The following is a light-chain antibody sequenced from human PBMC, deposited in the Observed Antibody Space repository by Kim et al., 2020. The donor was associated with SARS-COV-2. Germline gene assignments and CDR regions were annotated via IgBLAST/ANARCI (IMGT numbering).Light chain of an antibody. V-gene: IGKV1-33*01. J-gene: IGKJ4*01. CDR2: DAS. CDR1: PDICNY. CDR3: QQYDNLSSLT. Sequence: SVGDRVTITCQASPDICNYLNWYQQKPGKAPKLLIYDASNLETGVPSRFSGSGSGTDFTFTISSLQPEDIATYYCQQYDNLSSLTFGGGTKVEIK.